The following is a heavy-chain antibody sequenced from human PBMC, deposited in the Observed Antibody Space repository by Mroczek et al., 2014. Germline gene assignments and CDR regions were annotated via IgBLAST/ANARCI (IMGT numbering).Heavy chain of an antibody. CDR2: MNPNSGNT. Sequence: QVQLVQSGAEVKKPGASVKVSCKASGYTFTSYDINWVRQATGQGLEWMGWMNPNSGNTGYAQKFQGRVTMTRNTSISTAYMELSSLRSEDTAVYYCARDIPAAHPRADGFDPWGQGTPGHPSPQ. J-gene: IGHJ5*02. D-gene: IGHD2-2*01. CDR1: GYTFTSYD. V-gene: IGHV1-8*01. CDR3: ARDIPAAHPRADGFDP.